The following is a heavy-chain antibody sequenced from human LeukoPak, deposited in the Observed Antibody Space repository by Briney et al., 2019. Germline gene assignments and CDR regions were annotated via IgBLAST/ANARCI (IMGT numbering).Heavy chain of an antibody. CDR2: INHSGST. Sequence: SETLSLTCAVYGGSFSGYYWSWIRQPPGKGLEWIGEINHSGSTNYNPSLKSRVTISLDTSKNHFSLNLNSVTAADTAVYYCARVSDYWGQGTLVTVSS. CDR1: GGSFSGYY. V-gene: IGHV4-34*01. CDR3: ARVSDY. J-gene: IGHJ4*02.